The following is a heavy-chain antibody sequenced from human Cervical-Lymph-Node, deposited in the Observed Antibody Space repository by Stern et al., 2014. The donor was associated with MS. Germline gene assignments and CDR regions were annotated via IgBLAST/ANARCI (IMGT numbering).Heavy chain of an antibody. Sequence: EVQLVESGGGLVKPGGSLRLSCAASGFSFSIYGMNWVRQSPGKGLEWVSSITSGGSHVDYADSVKGRFTISRDNAKNSLYLQMNSLRAEDSAVYYCTRGGGCHSGNCYYIDEWGQGTLVTVSS. J-gene: IGHJ4*02. CDR3: TRGGGCHSGNCYYIDE. CDR1: GFSFSIYG. CDR2: ITSGGSHV. D-gene: IGHD2-21*02. V-gene: IGHV3-21*01.